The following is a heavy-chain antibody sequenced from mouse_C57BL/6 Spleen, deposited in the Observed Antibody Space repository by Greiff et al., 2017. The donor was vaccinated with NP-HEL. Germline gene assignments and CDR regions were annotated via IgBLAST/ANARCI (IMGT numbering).Heavy chain of an antibody. CDR1: GYAFSSSW. V-gene: IGHV1-82*01. CDR2: IYPGDGDT. J-gene: IGHJ4*01. CDR3: ASDGGYAMDY. Sequence: QVQLKHSGPELVKPGASVKISCKASGYAFSSSWMNWVKQRPGKGLEWIGRIYPGDGDTNYNGKFKGKATLTADKSSSTAYMQLSSLTSEDSAVYYCASDGGYAMDYGGKGTSVTVSS.